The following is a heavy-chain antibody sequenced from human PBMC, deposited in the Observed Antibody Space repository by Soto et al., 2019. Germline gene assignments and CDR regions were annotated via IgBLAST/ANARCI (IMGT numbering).Heavy chain of an antibody. J-gene: IGHJ5*02. V-gene: IGHV4-59*12. Sequence: PSETLSLTCIVSGGSISNYYWSWIRQPPGKGLEWIGYIYYSGSTNYNPSLTSRVTISADKSTNTAYLQWSSLKASDTAMYYCAKLEATRTTWFAGPYNWFDPWGEGTLVTVSS. CDR3: AKLEATRTTWFAGPYNWFDP. CDR1: GGSISNYY. CDR2: IYYSGST. D-gene: IGHD3-10*01.